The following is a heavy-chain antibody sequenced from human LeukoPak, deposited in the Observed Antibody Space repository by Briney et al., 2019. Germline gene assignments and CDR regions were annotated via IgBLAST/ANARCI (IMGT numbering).Heavy chain of an antibody. V-gene: IGHV4-39*01. J-gene: IGHJ5*02. D-gene: IGHD3-3*01. CDR1: GGSISTTNYH. CDR3: ARHSGLRSPFDP. Sequence: KPSETLSLTCTVSGGSISTTNYHWGWIRQPPGRDLEWIGSIYSSGNTYYNPSLESRVTISVDTSKNQLSLKLTSATAADTSVHYCARHSGLRSPFDPWGQGTLVTVSS. CDR2: IYSSGNT.